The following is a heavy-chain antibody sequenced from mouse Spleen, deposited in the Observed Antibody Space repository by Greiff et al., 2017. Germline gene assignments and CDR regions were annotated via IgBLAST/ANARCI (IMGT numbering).Heavy chain of an antibody. D-gene: IGHD1-1*01. CDR1: GFTFSSYA. CDR3: ASYYYGSSYFDY. Sequence: EVMLVESGGGLVKLGGSLKLSCAASGFTFSSYAMSWVRQTPEKRLEWVATISSGGGNTYYPDSVKGRFTISRDNAKNTLYLQMSSLKSEDTAMYYCASYYYGSSYFDYWGQGTTLTVSS. J-gene: IGHJ2*01. V-gene: IGHV5-9*03. CDR2: ISSGGGNT.